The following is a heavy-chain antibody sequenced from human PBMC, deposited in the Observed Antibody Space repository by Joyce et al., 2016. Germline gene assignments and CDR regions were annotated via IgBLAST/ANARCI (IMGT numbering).Heavy chain of an antibody. CDR1: GYSFFSDG. V-gene: IGHV1-18*04. CDR3: ARWVLRGAMDAFDI. Sequence: QVQLVQSGAEVKKPGAAVKVSCKASGYSFFSDGISWVRQAPGQGLEWVGWRGVKNGNTNYAQERQGRLTLTTDTTTSTAYMELKSLRSDDTAVYYCARWVLRGAMDAFDIWGQGTMVTVSS. J-gene: IGHJ3*02. D-gene: IGHD1-26*01. CDR2: RGVKNGNT.